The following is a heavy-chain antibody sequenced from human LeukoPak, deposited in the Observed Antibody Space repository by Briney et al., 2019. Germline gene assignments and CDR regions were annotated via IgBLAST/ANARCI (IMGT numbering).Heavy chain of an antibody. CDR2: ISYDGSNK. CDR3: AREDVDTAMVTWAHFDY. V-gene: IGHV3-30-3*01. J-gene: IGHJ4*02. Sequence: GGSLRLSCAASGFTFSSYAMHWVRQAPGKGLEWVAVISYDGSNKYYADSVKGRFTISRDNSKNTLYLQMNSLRAEDTAVYYCAREDVDTAMVTWAHFDYWGQGTLVTVSS. D-gene: IGHD5-18*01. CDR1: GFTFSSYA.